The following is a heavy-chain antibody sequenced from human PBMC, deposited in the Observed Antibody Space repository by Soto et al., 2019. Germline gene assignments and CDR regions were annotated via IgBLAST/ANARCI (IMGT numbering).Heavy chain of an antibody. J-gene: IGHJ4*02. CDR2: ISGSRTYI. CDR3: AAGSSSGFDY. D-gene: IGHD6-6*01. V-gene: IGHV3-21*01. Sequence: GGLLRFSCAGSGFTFSTYRMNWVRQAPGKGLEWVSSISGSRTYIHYADAVESRFTNSRDNAKNSLYLQMNGLRAEDTAVYYCAAGSSSGFDYWGQGTLVTVSS. CDR1: GFTFSTYR.